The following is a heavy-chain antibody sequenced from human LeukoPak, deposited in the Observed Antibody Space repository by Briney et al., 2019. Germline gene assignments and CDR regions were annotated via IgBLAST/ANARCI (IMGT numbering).Heavy chain of an antibody. CDR1: GYTFTGYY. V-gene: IGHV1-2*02. CDR3: ARVGRGGGEYNWFDP. Sequence: ASVKVSCKASGYTFTGYYMHWVRQAPGQGLEWMGWINPNSGGTNYAQKFQGRVTMTRDTSISTAYMELSRLRSDDTAVYYCARVGRGGGEYNWFDPWGQGTLVTVSS. CDR2: INPNSGGT. J-gene: IGHJ5*02. D-gene: IGHD3-10*01.